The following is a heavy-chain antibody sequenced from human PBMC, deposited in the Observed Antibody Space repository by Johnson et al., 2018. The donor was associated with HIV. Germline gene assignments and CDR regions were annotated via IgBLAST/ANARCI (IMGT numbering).Heavy chain of an antibody. Sequence: HVQLVESGGGVVQPGRSLRLSCAASGFTFSSYAMHWVRQAPGKGLEWVAVISYDGSNKYYPGSVKGRFTISRENAKNSLYLQMNSLRAGDTAVYYCARANRGRNDAFDIWGQGTMVTVSS. CDR3: ARANRGRNDAFDI. CDR1: GFTFSSYA. CDR2: ISYDGSNK. D-gene: IGHD2-15*01. J-gene: IGHJ3*02. V-gene: IGHV3-30*14.